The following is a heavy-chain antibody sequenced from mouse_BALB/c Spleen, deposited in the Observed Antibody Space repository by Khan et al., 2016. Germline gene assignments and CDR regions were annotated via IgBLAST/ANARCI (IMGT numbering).Heavy chain of an antibody. CDR3: ARGGTTARFAY. V-gene: IGHV1-9*01. J-gene: IGHJ3*01. Sequence: QVQLKQSGAELMKPGASVKISCKATGYTFSSYWIEWVKQRHGHGLEWIGEILPGSGSTNYNEKFKGKATFTADTSSNTAYMQLSSLTSEDSAVYYCARGGTTARFAYWGQGTLVTVSA. CDR1: GYTFSSYW. CDR2: ILPGSGST. D-gene: IGHD1-2*01.